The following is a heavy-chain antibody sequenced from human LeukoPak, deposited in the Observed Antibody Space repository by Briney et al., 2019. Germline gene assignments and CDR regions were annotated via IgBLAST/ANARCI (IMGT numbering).Heavy chain of an antibody. CDR2: INHSGST. CDR1: GGSFSGYY. D-gene: IGHD3-3*01. V-gene: IGHV4-34*01. Sequence: PSETLSLTCAVYGGSFSGYYWSWIRQSPGKGLEWIGEINHSGSTNYSPSLKSRVTISVDTSKNQFSLKLSSVTAADTAVYYCARLVGGYDFWSGYWTFDYWGQGTLVTVSS. J-gene: IGHJ4*02. CDR3: ARLVGGYDFWSGYWTFDY.